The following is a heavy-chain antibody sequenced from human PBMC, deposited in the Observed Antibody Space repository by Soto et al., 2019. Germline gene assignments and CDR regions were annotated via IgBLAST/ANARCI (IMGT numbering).Heavy chain of an antibody. D-gene: IGHD3-9*01. J-gene: IGHJ6*02. Sequence: PSETLSLTCTVSGGSISSGGYYWTWIRQHPGKGLEWIGYIYYSGSTYYNPSLKSRVTISVDTSKNQFSLKLSSVTAADTAVYYCATRLYDILSGSLGLMDVWGQRTTVTVSS. CDR2: IYYSGST. V-gene: IGHV4-30-4*08. CDR3: ATRLYDILSGSLGLMDV. CDR1: GGSISSGGYY.